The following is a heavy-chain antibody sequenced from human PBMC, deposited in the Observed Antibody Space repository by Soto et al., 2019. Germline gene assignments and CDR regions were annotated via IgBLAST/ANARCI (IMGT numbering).Heavy chain of an antibody. CDR3: ARQLGFCRSNSCRIGGLDP. CDR2: IYPGDSDT. Sequence: GESLKISCKASGYSFNTYWIGWVRQMPGKGLEWMGIIYPGDSDTRYSPSFRGQVIISADKSISTAYLQWSSLKASETAIYYCARQLGFCRSNSCRIGGLDPWGQGTLVTVSS. D-gene: IGHD2-2*01. J-gene: IGHJ5*02. V-gene: IGHV5-51*01. CDR1: GYSFNTYW.